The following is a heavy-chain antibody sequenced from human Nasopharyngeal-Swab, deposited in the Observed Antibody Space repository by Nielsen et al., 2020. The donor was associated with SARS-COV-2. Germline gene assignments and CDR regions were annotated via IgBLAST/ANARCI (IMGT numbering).Heavy chain of an antibody. J-gene: IGHJ3*01. CDR1: GFTFSSYW. Sequence: GGSLRLSYAASGFTFSSYWMHWVRQAPGEGLVWVSRMNSDGSRTSYADSVKGRFTISRDNAKNTLYLQMNSLRAEDTAVYYCARVDVHDAFDVWGQGTMVTVSS. V-gene: IGHV3-74*01. D-gene: IGHD3-16*01. CDR2: MNSDGSRT. CDR3: ARVDVHDAFDV.